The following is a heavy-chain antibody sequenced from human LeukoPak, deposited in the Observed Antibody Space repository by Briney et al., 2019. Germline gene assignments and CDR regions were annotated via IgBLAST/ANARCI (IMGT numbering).Heavy chain of an antibody. Sequence: SETLSLTCTVSGGSISSYYWGWIRQPPGKGLEWIGYIYYSGSTNYNPSLKSRVTISVDTSKNQFSLKLSSVTAADTAVYYCARDLKYSYGYFYYYYYMDVWGKGTTVTVSS. CDR2: IYYSGST. J-gene: IGHJ6*03. CDR1: GGSISSYY. D-gene: IGHD5-18*01. V-gene: IGHV4-59*12. CDR3: ARDLKYSYGYFYYYYYMDV.